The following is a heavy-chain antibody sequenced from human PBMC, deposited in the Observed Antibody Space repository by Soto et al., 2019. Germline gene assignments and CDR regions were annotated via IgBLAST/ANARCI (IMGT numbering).Heavy chain of an antibody. CDR3: ARSWIQLSYYYYGMDV. J-gene: IGHJ6*02. Sequence: PWGSLRLSCAASGFTFSSYAMHWVRQAPGKGLEWVAVISYDGSNKYYADSVKGRFTISRDNSKNTLYLQMNSLRAEDTAVYYCARSWIQLSYYYYGMDVWGQGTTVTVSS. CDR1: GFTFSSYA. CDR2: ISYDGSNK. V-gene: IGHV3-30-3*01. D-gene: IGHD5-18*01.